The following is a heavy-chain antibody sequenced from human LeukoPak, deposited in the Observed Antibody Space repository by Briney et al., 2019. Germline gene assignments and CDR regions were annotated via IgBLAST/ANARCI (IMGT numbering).Heavy chain of an antibody. CDR3: ARGRITMIVVVTYFDY. V-gene: IGHV4-34*01. J-gene: IGHJ4*02. CDR2: INHSGST. Sequence: SETLSLTCAVDGGSFSGYYWSWIRQPPGKGPEWIGEINHSGSTNYNPSLKSRVTISVDTSKNQFSLKLSSVTAADTAVYYCARGRITMIVVVTYFDYWGQGTLVTVSS. CDR1: GGSFSGYY. D-gene: IGHD3-22*01.